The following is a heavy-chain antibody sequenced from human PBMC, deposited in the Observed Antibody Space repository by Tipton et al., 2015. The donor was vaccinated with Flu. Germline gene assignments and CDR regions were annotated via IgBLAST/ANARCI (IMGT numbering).Heavy chain of an antibody. D-gene: IGHD4-11*01. J-gene: IGHJ5*02. CDR1: SGSLSSFY. CDR3: ARRDYSNYVSDPKNWFDP. V-gene: IGHV4-59*08. Sequence: TLSLTCIVSSGSLSSFYWNWIRQPPGKGLEWIGNIYHTGNTYYNPSLKSRVTISVDTSNNQFSLKLTSVTAADTAVYYCARRDYSNYVSDPKNWFDPWGQGTLVTVSS. CDR2: IYHTGNT.